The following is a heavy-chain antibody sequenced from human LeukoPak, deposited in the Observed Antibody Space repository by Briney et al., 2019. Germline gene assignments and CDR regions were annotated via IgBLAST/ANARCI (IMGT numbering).Heavy chain of an antibody. V-gene: IGHV5-51*01. CDR1: GYSFTSYW. CDR3: ARHRHSTIRGVHYYYYMDV. D-gene: IGHD5-24*01. Sequence: GESLKISCQGSGYSFTSYWIGWVRQLPGKGLEWMGIIYPGDSDTRYSPSFQGQATISADKSISTAYLQWSSLKASDTAMYYCARHRHSTIRGVHYYYYMDVWGKGTTVTVSS. J-gene: IGHJ6*03. CDR2: IYPGDSDT.